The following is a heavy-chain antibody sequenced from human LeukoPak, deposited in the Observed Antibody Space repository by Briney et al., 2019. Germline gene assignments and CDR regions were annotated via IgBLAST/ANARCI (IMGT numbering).Heavy chain of an antibody. CDR1: GGSINTYF. J-gene: IGHJ4*02. Sequence: SETLSLTCTVSGGSINTYFWSWIRQPPGKGLEWIGYIYYSGSTNYNPSLKSRVTISVDTSKNQFSLKLSSVTAADTAVYYCARAWYYYDSSGYYPFDYWGQGTLVTVSS. CDR3: ARAWYYYDSSGYYPFDY. D-gene: IGHD3-22*01. CDR2: IYYSGST. V-gene: IGHV4-59*12.